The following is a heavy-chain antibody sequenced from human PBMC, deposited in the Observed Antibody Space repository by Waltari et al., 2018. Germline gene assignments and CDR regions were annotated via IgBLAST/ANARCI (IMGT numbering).Heavy chain of an antibody. CDR1: GYSISSGYY. D-gene: IGHD3-22*01. V-gene: IGHV4-38-2*02. CDR3: ARDGVYDSSGYYTPVFDY. CDR2: IIHSGST. Sequence: QVQLQESGPGLVKPSETLSLTCAVSGYSISSGYYWGWIRQPPGKGLEWIGSIIHSGSTYSNPSLKSRVTISVDTSKNQFSLKLSSVTAADTAVYYCARDGVYDSSGYYTPVFDYWGQGTLVTVSS. J-gene: IGHJ4*02.